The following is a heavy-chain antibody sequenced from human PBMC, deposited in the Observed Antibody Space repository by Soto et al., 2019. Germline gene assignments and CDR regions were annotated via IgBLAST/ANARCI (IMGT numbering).Heavy chain of an antibody. CDR1: GYTFNNYG. V-gene: IGHV1-18*01. J-gene: IGHJ5*02. Sequence: ASVKVSCKASGYTFNNYGISWVRQAPGQGLEWMGWISAYNGNTNYAQKFQGRVTMTTDRSTSTAHTELRSLRSDDTAVYYCARDGGTKDWFDPWGQGTLVTVSS. D-gene: IGHD3-16*01. CDR2: ISAYNGNT. CDR3: ARDGGTKDWFDP.